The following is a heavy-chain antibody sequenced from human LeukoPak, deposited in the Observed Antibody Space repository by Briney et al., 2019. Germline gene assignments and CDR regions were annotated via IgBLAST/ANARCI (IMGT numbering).Heavy chain of an antibody. CDR1: GGSISNTNW. CDR3: AREGGPYRPLDY. CDR2: VDLLGRT. V-gene: IGHV4-4*02. Sequence: SGTLSVTCGVSGGSISNTNWWTWVRRPPGKGLEWIGEVDLLGRTNYNPSLKSRVAISVDKSENHISLWLTSVTAADTAVYYCAREGGPYRPLDYSGQGTLVTVSS. J-gene: IGHJ4*02.